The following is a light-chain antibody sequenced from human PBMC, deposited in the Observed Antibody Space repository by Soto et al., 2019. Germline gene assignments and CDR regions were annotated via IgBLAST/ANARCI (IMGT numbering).Light chain of an antibody. CDR1: QNIDNN. V-gene: IGKV3D-15*01. J-gene: IGKJ4*01. CDR2: GAS. CDR3: KQYNNWPPLT. Sequence: EIVMTQSPATLSVSPGDRVTLSCRASQNIDNNLAWYQQKPGQPPRLLIYGASTRANGIPARFSGSGSGTEFTLTISSLQSEDFAVYCCKQYNNWPPLTFCGGTKVEIK.